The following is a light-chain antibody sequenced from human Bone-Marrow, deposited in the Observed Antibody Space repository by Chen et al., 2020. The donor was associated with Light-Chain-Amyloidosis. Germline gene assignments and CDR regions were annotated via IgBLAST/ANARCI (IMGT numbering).Light chain of an antibody. CDR3: SSYTITNTLV. CDR1: SSDVGGDNH. Sequence: QSALTQPASVSGSPGQSITISCTGTSSDVGGDNHGSWYQQHPDKAPKLRIYEVTNRPSWVPDRLSGSKSDNTASLTISGLQTEDEADYFCSSYTITNTLVFGSGTRVTVL. CDR2: EVT. V-gene: IGLV2-14*01. J-gene: IGLJ1*01.